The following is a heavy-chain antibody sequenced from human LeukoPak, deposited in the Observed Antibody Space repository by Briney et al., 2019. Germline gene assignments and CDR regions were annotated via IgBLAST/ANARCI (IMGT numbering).Heavy chain of an antibody. Sequence: GGSLRLSCSASGFTFSTYGMHWVRQAPGKGLEWVAVMSHDGSIEKYAGSVKGRFTISRDNSKKTLFLQMNSLRSDDAAVYYCARAKIIQSITHMDVWGQGTTVTVSS. J-gene: IGHJ6*02. CDR2: MSHDGSIE. CDR1: GFTFSTYG. V-gene: IGHV3-30*03. CDR3: ARAKIIQSITHMDV. D-gene: IGHD5-18*01.